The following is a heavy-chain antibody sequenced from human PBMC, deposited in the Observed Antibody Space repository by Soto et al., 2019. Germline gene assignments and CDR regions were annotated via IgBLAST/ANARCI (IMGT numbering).Heavy chain of an antibody. CDR1: GGTFSSYA. J-gene: IGHJ6*02. D-gene: IGHD2-2*01. Sequence: SVKVSCKASGGTFSSYAISWVRQAPGQGLEWMGGIIPIFGTANYAQKFQGRVTITADESTSTAYMELISLRSEDTAVYYCASYRPDIVVVPAAQYYYGMDVWGQGTTVTVSS. V-gene: IGHV1-69*13. CDR3: ASYRPDIVVVPAAQYYYGMDV. CDR2: IIPIFGTA.